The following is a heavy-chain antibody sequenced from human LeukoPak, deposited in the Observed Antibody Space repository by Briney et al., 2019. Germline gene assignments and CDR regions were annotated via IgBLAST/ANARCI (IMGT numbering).Heavy chain of an antibody. CDR3: AKDGGDIVVVPAAIPARGFDY. CDR1: GFTFNNYA. CDR2: VSESGDNT. J-gene: IGHJ4*02. D-gene: IGHD2-2*02. Sequence: GGSLRLSCAASGFTFNNYAMNWVRQAPGKGLEWVSSVSESGDNTHYADSVKGRFTISRDNSQNTLYLQMNSLRAEDTAVYYCAKDGGDIVVVPAAIPARGFDYWGQGTLVTVSS. V-gene: IGHV3-23*01.